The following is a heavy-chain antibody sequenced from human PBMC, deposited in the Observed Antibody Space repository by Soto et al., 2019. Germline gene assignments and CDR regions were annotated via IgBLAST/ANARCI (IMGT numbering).Heavy chain of an antibody. J-gene: IGHJ4*02. CDR1: GGSISSYY. CDR3: ARVRGYSYGYGSFDY. V-gene: IGHV4-59*01. Sequence: QVQLQESGPGLVKPSETLSLTCTVSGGSISSYYWSWIRQPPGKGLEWIGYIYYSGSTNYNPSLQSRVSTSVDTSNTPSSLQLSSVTAADTAVYYCARVRGYSYGYGSFDYWGQGTLVTVSS. D-gene: IGHD5-18*01. CDR2: IYYSGST.